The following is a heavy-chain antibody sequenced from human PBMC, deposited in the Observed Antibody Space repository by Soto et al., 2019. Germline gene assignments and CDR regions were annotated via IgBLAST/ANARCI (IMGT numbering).Heavy chain of an antibody. CDR1: GFTFSNYE. D-gene: IGHD3-3*01. Sequence: GGSLRLSCAASGFTFSNYEMNWVRQAPGKGLEWVSYISGSGSTIYYADSVKGRFTISRDNAKNSLYLQMNSLRDEDTAVYYCARDQMRFWTGYPLDYWGQGTLVTVSS. V-gene: IGHV3-48*03. CDR2: ISGSGSTI. J-gene: IGHJ4*02. CDR3: ARDQMRFWTGYPLDY.